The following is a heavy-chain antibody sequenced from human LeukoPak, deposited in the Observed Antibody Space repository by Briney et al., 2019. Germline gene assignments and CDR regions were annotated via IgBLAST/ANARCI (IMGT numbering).Heavy chain of an antibody. D-gene: IGHD2-8*02. V-gene: IGHV3-23*01. Sequence: GGSLRLSCAASGFTFSSYGMSWVRQAPGKGLEWVSSIFPSGGEIRYADSVRGRFTISRDNSKSTLSLQMNSLRAEDTAIYYCATYRQVLLPFESWGQGTLVTVSS. CDR3: ATYRQVLLPFES. J-gene: IGHJ4*02. CDR2: IFPSGGEI. CDR1: GFTFSSYG.